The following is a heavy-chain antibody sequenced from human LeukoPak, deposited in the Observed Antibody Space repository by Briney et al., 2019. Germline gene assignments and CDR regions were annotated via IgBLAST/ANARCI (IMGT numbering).Heavy chain of an antibody. V-gene: IGHV3-21*01. D-gene: IGHD3-22*01. J-gene: IGHJ6*02. CDR2: ISSSSSYI. CDR3: ARDRLYYYDSSGRSNGMDV. CDR1: EFTFSSYS. Sequence: PGGSLRLSCAASEFTFSSYSMNWVRQAPGKGLEWVSSISSSSSYIYYADSVKGRFTISRDNAKNSLYLQMNSLRAEDTAVYYCARDRLYYYDSSGRSNGMDVWGQGTTVTVSS.